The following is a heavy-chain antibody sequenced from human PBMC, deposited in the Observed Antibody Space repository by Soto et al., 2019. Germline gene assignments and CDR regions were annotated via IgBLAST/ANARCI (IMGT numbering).Heavy chain of an antibody. CDR3: ARDSVYDFWSGYYRKSSFDY. CDR2: ISGSSSYI. CDR1: GFSFSAYS. D-gene: IGHD3-3*01. V-gene: IGHV3-21*01. Sequence: GGSLRLSCVASGFSFSAYSLNWVRQAPGTGPEWVSSISGSSSYIYYADSVKGRFTISRDNAKDSLYLQMNSLRAEDTATYYCARDSVYDFWSGYYRKSSFDYWGQGTLVTVSS. J-gene: IGHJ4*02.